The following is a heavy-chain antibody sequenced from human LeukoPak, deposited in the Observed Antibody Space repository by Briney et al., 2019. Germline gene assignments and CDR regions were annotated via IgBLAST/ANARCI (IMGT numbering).Heavy chain of an antibody. J-gene: IGHJ4*02. D-gene: IGHD3-22*01. CDR1: GYTFTGYY. CDR3: ARYYYDSSGYYEFDY. Sequence: GASVKVSCKASGYTFTGYYMHWVRQAPGQGLEWMGWINPNSGGTNYAQKFQGRVTMTRDTSISTAYMELSRLRSDDTAVYYCARYYYDSSGYYEFDYWGQGTLVTVSS. CDR2: INPNSGGT. V-gene: IGHV1-2*02.